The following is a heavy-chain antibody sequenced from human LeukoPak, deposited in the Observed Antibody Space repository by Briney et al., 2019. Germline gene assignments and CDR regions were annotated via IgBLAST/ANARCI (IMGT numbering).Heavy chain of an antibody. CDR2: INVYTGNP. D-gene: IGHD3-3*01. CDR3: ARDAPDGGVSKFDY. J-gene: IGHJ4*02. CDR1: GYTFTQFA. Sequence: ASVKVSCKTSGYTFTQFAISWMRQAPGQGLEWMGWINVYTGNPTYAQGFTGRFVFSLDTSVSTAYLQISSLKAEDTAVYYCARDAPDGGVSKFDYWGQGTLVTVSS. V-gene: IGHV7-4-1*02.